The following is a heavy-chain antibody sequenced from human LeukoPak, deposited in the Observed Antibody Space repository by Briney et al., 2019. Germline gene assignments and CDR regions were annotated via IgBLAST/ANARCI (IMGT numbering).Heavy chain of an antibody. J-gene: IGHJ4*02. CDR3: ASSALLNYDILTGYPFDY. Sequence: SETLSLTCTVSGGSISSYYWSWIRQPAGKGLEWIGRIYTSGSTNYNPSLKSRVTMSVDTSKNQFSLKLSSVTAADTAVYYCASSALLNYDILTGYPFDYWGQGTLITVSS. CDR1: GGSISSYY. CDR2: IYTSGST. V-gene: IGHV4-4*07. D-gene: IGHD3-9*01.